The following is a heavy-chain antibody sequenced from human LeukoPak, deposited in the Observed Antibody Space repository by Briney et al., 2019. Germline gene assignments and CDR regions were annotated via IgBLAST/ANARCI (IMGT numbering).Heavy chain of an antibody. J-gene: IGHJ4*02. Sequence: GGSLRLSCAASGFTFSSYGMHWVRQAPGKGLEWVAFIRYDGSNKYYADSVKGRFTISRDNSKNTLYLQMNSLRAEDTAVYYCAKDAYYYGSGSYHDYWGQGTLVTVSS. V-gene: IGHV3-30*02. D-gene: IGHD3-10*01. CDR2: IRYDGSNK. CDR1: GFTFSSYG. CDR3: AKDAYYYGSGSYHDY.